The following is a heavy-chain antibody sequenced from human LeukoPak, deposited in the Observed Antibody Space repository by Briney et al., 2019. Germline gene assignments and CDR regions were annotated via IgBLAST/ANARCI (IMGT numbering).Heavy chain of an antibody. CDR1: GGSFSGYY. V-gene: IGHV4-34*01. J-gene: IGHJ4*02. Sequence: AETLSLTCAVYGGSFSGYYWRCIRQPPGKWLECIGEINDSGSTNYTPSFKSRVTLSVNISKNQFSLRLSSVSAADTAVYYCARALIIAAAGGEYFDSWGQGTLVTVSS. CDR3: ARALIIAAAGGEYFDS. CDR2: INDSGST. D-gene: IGHD6-13*01.